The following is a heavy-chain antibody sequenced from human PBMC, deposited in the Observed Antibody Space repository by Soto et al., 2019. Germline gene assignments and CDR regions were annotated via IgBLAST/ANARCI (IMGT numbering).Heavy chain of an antibody. J-gene: IGHJ5*02. V-gene: IGHV1-69*12. Sequence: QVQLVQSGPEVKQPESSVKVSCKVSGGSFGNRGLTWVRQAPGQGLEGMGHFSPPLKRSISAGRYQNRLITTADESSNTFYMELRSLTSDDTAIYYCAGDLGAVSWLDPWGQGTLVTVSS. CDR1: GGSFGNRG. D-gene: IGHD1-26*01. CDR2: FSPPLKRS. CDR3: AGDLGAVSWLDP.